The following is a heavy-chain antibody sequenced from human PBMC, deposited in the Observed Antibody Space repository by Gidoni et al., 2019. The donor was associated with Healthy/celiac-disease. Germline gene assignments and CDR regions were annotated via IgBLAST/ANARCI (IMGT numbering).Heavy chain of an antibody. D-gene: IGHD5-18*01. CDR3: AKDRVTALYYFYGMDV. J-gene: IGHJ6*02. V-gene: IGHV3-23*01. CDR1: VFNFSSYA. CDR2: ISGSGGST. Sequence: EVQLLESGGGLVQHGGSLRLSCAASVFNFSSYAMSWVRQAPGKGLEWVSAISGSGGSTYYADSVKGRFTISRDHSKNTLYLQMNSLRAEDTAVYYCAKDRVTALYYFYGMDVWGQGTTVTVSS.